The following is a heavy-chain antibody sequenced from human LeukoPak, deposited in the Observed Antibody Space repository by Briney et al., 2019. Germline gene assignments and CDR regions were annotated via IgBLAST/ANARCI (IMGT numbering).Heavy chain of an antibody. CDR1: GFTFINAW. J-gene: IGHJ4*02. V-gene: IGHV3-15*01. Sequence: GGSLRLSCAASGFTFINAWMSWVRQAPGKGLEWVGHIKRKTEAGTTDHAAPVKGRFTISRDDSKNTLYLQMNSLRTEDTAMYYCTTQYCSSTTCLYPFDYWGQGTLVTVSS. CDR3: TTQYCSSTTCLYPFDY. CDR2: IKRKTEAGTT. D-gene: IGHD2-2*01.